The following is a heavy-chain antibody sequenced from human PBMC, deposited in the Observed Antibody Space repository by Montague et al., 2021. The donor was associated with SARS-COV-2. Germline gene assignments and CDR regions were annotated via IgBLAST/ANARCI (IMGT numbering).Heavy chain of an antibody. Sequence: SLRLSCAASGFTFSSSSLIWVRQAPGKGLEWVSNIYGSTGRTYYADSVKGRFTMSRENSKNTLYLQMNSLRVDDTAVYYCAKVDSVFPWGQGTLVTVSS. J-gene: IGHJ4*02. CDR2: IYGSTGRT. CDR3: AKVDSVFP. D-gene: IGHD3/OR15-3a*01. CDR1: GFTFSSSS. V-gene: IGHV3-23*03.